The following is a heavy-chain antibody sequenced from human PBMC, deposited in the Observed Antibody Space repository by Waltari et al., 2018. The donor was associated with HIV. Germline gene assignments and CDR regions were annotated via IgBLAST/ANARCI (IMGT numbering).Heavy chain of an antibody. V-gene: IGHV3-15*01. D-gene: IGHD3-10*01. Sequence: EVQLVESGGGLVKPGGSLRLSCAASGFTFSNAWMSWVRQAPGKGLEWVGRIKSKTDGGTTDYAAPVKGRFTISRDDSKNTLYLQMNSLKTEDTAVYYCTTGDSMSSDALDIWGQGTMVTVSS. CDR1: GFTFSNAW. CDR3: TTGDSMSSDALDI. CDR2: IKSKTDGGTT. J-gene: IGHJ3*02.